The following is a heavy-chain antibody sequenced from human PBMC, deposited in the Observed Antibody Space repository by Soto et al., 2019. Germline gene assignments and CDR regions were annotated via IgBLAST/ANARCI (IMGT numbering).Heavy chain of an antibody. Sequence: QVQLVESGGGVVQPGRSLRLSCAASGFTFSSYGMHWVRQAPGKGLEWVAVISYDGSNKFYADSVKGRLTISRDNSKNTLFLQMNSLRPEDTAVYYCAKGQHCSSTSCYFSYYGTDVWGQGTTVAVSS. CDR1: GFTFSSYG. CDR2: ISYDGSNK. D-gene: IGHD2-2*01. CDR3: AKGQHCSSTSCYFSYYGTDV. V-gene: IGHV3-30*18. J-gene: IGHJ6*02.